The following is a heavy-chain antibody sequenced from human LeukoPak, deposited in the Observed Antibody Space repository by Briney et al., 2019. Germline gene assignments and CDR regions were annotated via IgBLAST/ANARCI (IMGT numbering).Heavy chain of an antibody. V-gene: IGHV1-69*13. CDR3: ATTPYSSSSWYYFDY. Sequence: SVKVSCKASGGTFSSYAISWVRQAPGQGLEWMGGIIPIFGTANYAQKFQGRVTITADESTSTAYMELSSLRSEDTAVYYCATTPYSSSSWYYFDYWGQGTLVTVSS. CDR1: GGTFSSYA. J-gene: IGHJ4*02. D-gene: IGHD6-6*01. CDR2: IIPIFGTA.